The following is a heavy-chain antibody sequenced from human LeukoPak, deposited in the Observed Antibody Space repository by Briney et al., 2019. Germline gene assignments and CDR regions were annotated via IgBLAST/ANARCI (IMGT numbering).Heavy chain of an antibody. J-gene: IGHJ5*02. D-gene: IGHD1/OR15-1a*01. CDR3: ARDSGTKNWFDP. CDR1: GGSISSYY. CDR2: IYYSGGT. V-gene: IGHV4-59*01. Sequence: PSETLSLTCTVSGGSISSYYWSWIRQPPGKGLEWIGYIYYSGGTNYNPSLKSRVTISVDTSKNQFSLKLSSVTAADTAVYYCARDSGTKNWFDPWGQGTLVTVSS.